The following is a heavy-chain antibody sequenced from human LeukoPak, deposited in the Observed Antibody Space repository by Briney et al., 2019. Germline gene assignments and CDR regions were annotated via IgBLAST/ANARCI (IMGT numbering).Heavy chain of an antibody. D-gene: IGHD1-26*01. Sequence: GGSRRPSWVAAGFNFGIFSMSWVRQAPGKGLEWVSSISGRGAETFYADSGKGRFTISRDNSENTVYLQMNSLRGEDTAVYYCARGSIMGVRGLGDYWGQGTLVSVSS. CDR3: ARGSIMGVRGLGDY. V-gene: IGHV3-23*01. CDR2: ISGRGAET. CDR1: GFNFGIFS. J-gene: IGHJ4*02.